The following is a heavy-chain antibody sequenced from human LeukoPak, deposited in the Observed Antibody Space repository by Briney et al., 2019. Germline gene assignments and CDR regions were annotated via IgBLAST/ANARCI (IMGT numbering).Heavy chain of an antibody. J-gene: IGHJ6*02. V-gene: IGHV3-53*01. D-gene: IGHD3-16*01. Sequence: GGSLRLSCAASGFTVRNNYMSWVRQAPGKGLEWVSVIYSGGSTYYADSVKGRFTFSKDNSRNTLYLQMTDLRVEDTAVYYCARGGGLDVWGQGATVTVSS. CDR2: IYSGGST. CDR3: ARGGGLDV. CDR1: GFTVRNNY.